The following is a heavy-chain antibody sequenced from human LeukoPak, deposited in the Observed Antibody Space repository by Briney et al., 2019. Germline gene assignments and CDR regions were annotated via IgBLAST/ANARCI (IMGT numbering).Heavy chain of an antibody. CDR3: ARWDHLGGSGSVNFYYYYGMDV. Sequence: SETLSLTCTVSGGSISSGGYYWSWIRQPPGKGLEWIGYIYYSGSTNYNPSLKSRVTISVDTSKNQFSLKLSSVTAADTAVYYCARWDHLGGSGSVNFYYYYGMDVWGQGTMVTVSS. V-gene: IGHV4-61*08. D-gene: IGHD6-19*01. CDR2: IYYSGST. J-gene: IGHJ6*02. CDR1: GGSISSGGYY.